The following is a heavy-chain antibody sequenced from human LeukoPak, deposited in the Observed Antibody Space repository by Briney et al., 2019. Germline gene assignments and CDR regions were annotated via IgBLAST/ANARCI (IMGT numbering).Heavy chain of an antibody. CDR2: IYYSGST. Sequence: SETLSLTCTVSGGSISSYYWSWIRQPPGEGLEWIGYIYYSGSTNYNPSLKSRVTISVDTSKNQFSLKLSSVTAADTAVYYCARDEASDAFDYWGQGTLVTVSS. CDR3: ARDEASDAFDY. V-gene: IGHV4-59*01. J-gene: IGHJ4*02. CDR1: GGSISSYY. D-gene: IGHD2-8*01.